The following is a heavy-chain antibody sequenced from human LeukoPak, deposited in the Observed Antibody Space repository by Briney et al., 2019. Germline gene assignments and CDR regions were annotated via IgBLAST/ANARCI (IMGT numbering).Heavy chain of an antibody. D-gene: IGHD6-6*01. V-gene: IGHV4-61*01. CDR3: ASLVASSVGPDAFDI. CDR1: GGSISSSSYY. Sequence: PSETLSLTCTVSGGSISSSSYYWSWIRQPPGKGLEWIGYIYYSGSTNYNPSLKSRVTISVDTSKNQFSLKLSSVTAADTAVYYCASLVASSVGPDAFDIWGQGTMVTVSS. J-gene: IGHJ3*02. CDR2: IYYSGST.